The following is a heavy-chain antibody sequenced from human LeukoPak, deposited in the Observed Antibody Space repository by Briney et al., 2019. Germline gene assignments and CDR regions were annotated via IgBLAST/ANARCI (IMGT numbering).Heavy chain of an antibody. CDR1: GYTFTGYY. D-gene: IGHD2-15*01. CDR3: ARYCSGGSCYGDYYYYGMDV. J-gene: IGHJ6*02. Sequence: ASVKVSCKASGYTFTGYYMHWVRQAPGQGLEWMGWINPNSGDTNYAQKFQGRVTMTRDTSISTAYMDLSRLRSDDTAVYYCARYCSGGSCYGDYYYYGMDVWGQGTTVTVSS. V-gene: IGHV1-2*02. CDR2: INPNSGDT.